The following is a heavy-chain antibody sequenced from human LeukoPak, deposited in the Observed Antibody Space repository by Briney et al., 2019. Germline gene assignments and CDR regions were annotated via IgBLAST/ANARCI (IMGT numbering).Heavy chain of an antibody. J-gene: IGHJ4*02. V-gene: IGHV3-23*01. CDR2: ISRSGGST. CDR3: AKGPRTYYDILTGCSFDY. CDR1: GFTFSNYA. Sequence: GGSLRLSCAASGFTFSNYAMSWVRQAPGKGLEWVSAISRSGGSTYYAVSVKGLFTISRDDSKNTLYLQMNSLRAEDTGVYYCAKGPRTYYDILTGCSFDYWGQGALVTVSS. D-gene: IGHD3-9*01.